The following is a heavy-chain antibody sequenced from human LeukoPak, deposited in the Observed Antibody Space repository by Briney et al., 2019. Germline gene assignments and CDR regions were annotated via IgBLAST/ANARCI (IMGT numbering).Heavy chain of an antibody. CDR1: GFTFSSYD. CDR3: VRDIFTVAGAVDY. D-gene: IGHD6-19*01. V-gene: IGHV3-74*01. Sequence: GGSLRLSCAASGFTFSSYDMHWVRQAPGKGLVWVSRINHDGSSTNYADSVKGRFTISRDNAKNTVYLQMNSLRAEDTAVYYCVRDIFTVAGAVDYWGQGTLVTVSS. J-gene: IGHJ4*02. CDR2: INHDGSST.